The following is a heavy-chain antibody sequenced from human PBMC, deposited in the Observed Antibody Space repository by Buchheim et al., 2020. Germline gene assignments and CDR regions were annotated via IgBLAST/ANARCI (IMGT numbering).Heavy chain of an antibody. J-gene: IGHJ4*02. Sequence: EVQLLESGGGLVQPGGSLRLSCAASGFTFSSYAMSWVRQAPGKGLEWVSAISGSGGSTYYADSVKGRFTISRDNSKTTLYLQMNSLRAEDTAVYYCAKDAITYYYGSGSYYNGGDFFDYWGQGTL. V-gene: IGHV3-23*01. CDR3: AKDAITYYYGSGSYYNGGDFFDY. CDR1: GFTFSSYA. D-gene: IGHD3-10*01. CDR2: ISGSGGST.